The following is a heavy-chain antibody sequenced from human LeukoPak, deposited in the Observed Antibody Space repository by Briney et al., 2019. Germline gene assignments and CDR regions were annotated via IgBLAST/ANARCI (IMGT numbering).Heavy chain of an antibody. J-gene: IGHJ4*02. CDR3: ARDQYSGRFDY. V-gene: IGHV4-59*01. CDR1: GGSISNYY. Sequence: SETLSLTCTVSGGSISNYYWSWIRQPPGKGLECVGYVYYSGNPDYNPSLNSRVTISIDTSNNQFSLKMSSVTAADTAVYYCARDQYSGRFDYWGQGTLVTVSS. D-gene: IGHD1-26*01. CDR2: VYYSGNP.